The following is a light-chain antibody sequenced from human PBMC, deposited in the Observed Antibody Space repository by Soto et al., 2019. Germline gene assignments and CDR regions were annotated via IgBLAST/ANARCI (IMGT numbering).Light chain of an antibody. J-gene: IGKJ4*01. CDR3: QQRRNWPLT. CDR2: DTS. Sequence: ETVLTQSPAALSLSPGERATLSCRATQSISGELAWYQQKPGQAPRLLIYDTSNRATGIPARFSGSGSGTDLPLTISSLEPEDVAVSYCQQRRNWPLTFGGGTKVEIK. CDR1: QSISGE. V-gene: IGKV3-11*01.